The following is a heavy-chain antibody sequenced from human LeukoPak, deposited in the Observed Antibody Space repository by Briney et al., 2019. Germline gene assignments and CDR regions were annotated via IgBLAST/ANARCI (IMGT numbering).Heavy chain of an antibody. Sequence: SETLSLTCTVSGGSISSSLYYWGWIRQPPGKGLEWIGSMYYSGSTYYNPSLKSRVTISVDTSKNQFSLKLSSVTAADTAVYYCARLPSITMIHENPKWGQGTLVTVSS. CDR1: GGSISSSLYY. D-gene: IGHD3-22*01. J-gene: IGHJ4*02. V-gene: IGHV4-39*01. CDR2: MYYSGST. CDR3: ARLPSITMIHENPK.